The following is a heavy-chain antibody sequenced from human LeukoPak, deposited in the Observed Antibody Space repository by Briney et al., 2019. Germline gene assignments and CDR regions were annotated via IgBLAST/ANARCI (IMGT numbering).Heavy chain of an antibody. Sequence: GASVKVSCKASGYTFTGYYMHWVRQAPGQGLEWMGWINPNSGGTNYAQKFQGRVTMTRDTSISTAYMELSRLRSDDTAVYYCARVTAAAGNSFDYWGQGTLVTVSS. CDR1: GYTFTGYY. D-gene: IGHD6-13*01. J-gene: IGHJ4*02. V-gene: IGHV1-2*02. CDR3: ARVTAAAGNSFDY. CDR2: INPNSGGT.